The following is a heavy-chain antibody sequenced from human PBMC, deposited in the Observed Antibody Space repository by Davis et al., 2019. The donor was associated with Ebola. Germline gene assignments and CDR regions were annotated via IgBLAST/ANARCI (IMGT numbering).Heavy chain of an antibody. D-gene: IGHD2-15*01. V-gene: IGHV3-21*05. Sequence: GGSLRLSCAASGFTFSSYWMSWVRQAPGKGLEWISYISSSSSYTNYADSVKGRFTISRDNAKNSLYLQMNSLRAEDTAVYYCARERLGYCSGGSCSEDYWGQGTLVTVSS. CDR3: ARERLGYCSGGSCSEDY. J-gene: IGHJ4*02. CDR2: ISSSSSYT. CDR1: GFTFSSYW.